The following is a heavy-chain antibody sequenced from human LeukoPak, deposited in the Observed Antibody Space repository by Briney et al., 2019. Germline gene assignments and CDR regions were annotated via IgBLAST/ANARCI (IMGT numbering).Heavy chain of an antibody. CDR1: GDSVSSNSVT. CDR2: TYYRSTWYN. Sequence: SQTLSLTCAISGDSVSSNSVTWNWIRQSPSRGLEWLGRTYYRSTWYNDYAVSVRGRITVNPDTSKSQFSLHLNSVTPEDTAVYYCARDENVAGRYDYWGQGTLVTVSS. J-gene: IGHJ4*02. V-gene: IGHV6-1*01. D-gene: IGHD6-19*01. CDR3: ARDENVAGRYDY.